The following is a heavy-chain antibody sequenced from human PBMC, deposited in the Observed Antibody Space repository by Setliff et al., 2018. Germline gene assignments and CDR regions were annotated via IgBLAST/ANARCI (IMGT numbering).Heavy chain of an antibody. V-gene: IGHV3-30*02. J-gene: IGHJ4*02. Sequence: GGSLRLSCAASGFTFSSYGMHWVRQAPGKGLEWVAFIRYDGSNKYYADSVKGRFTSSRDNSKNTLHLQMNSLRAEDTAVYYCPKERYYYGSGSYYDYWGQGTLVTVSS. CDR1: GFTFSSYG. D-gene: IGHD3-10*01. CDR2: IRYDGSNK. CDR3: PKERYYYGSGSYYDY.